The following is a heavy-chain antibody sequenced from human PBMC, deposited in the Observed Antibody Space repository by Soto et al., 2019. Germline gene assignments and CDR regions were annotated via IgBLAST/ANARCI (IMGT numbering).Heavy chain of an antibody. CDR2: ISGSGGST. V-gene: IGHV3-23*01. Sequence: QPGGSLRLSCAASGFTFSSYAMSWVRQAPGKGLEWVSAISGSGGSTYYADSVKGRFTISRDNSKNTLYLQMNSLRAEDTAVYYCAKAPRPPPYCGGDCPPDYFDYWGQGTLVTVSS. CDR1: GFTFSSYA. J-gene: IGHJ4*02. CDR3: AKAPRPPPYCGGDCPPDYFDY. D-gene: IGHD2-21*02.